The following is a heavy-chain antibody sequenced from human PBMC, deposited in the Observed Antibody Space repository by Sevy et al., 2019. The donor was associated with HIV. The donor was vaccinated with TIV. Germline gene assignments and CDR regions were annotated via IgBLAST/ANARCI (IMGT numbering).Heavy chain of an antibody. Sequence: GGSLRLSCAASGFNFRNYSMTWVRQAPGKGLDWVSYISSGSGTIHYADSVKDRFTISRDNAKNSLFLQMNSLRDEDTAIYYCARPYCSGDDCYSELDYWCQGIPVTVSS. J-gene: IGHJ4*02. CDR1: GFNFRNYS. CDR3: ARPYCSGDDCYSELDY. D-gene: IGHD2-15*01. V-gene: IGHV3-48*02. CDR2: ISSGSGTI.